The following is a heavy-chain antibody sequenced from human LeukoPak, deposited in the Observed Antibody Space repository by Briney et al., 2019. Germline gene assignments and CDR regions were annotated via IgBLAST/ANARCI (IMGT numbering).Heavy chain of an antibody. J-gene: IGHJ5*02. D-gene: IGHD1-1*01. CDR1: GFTFSSQG. V-gene: IGHV3-23*01. Sequence: GGSLRLSCAASGFTFSSQGMSWVRQAPGKGLECVSHISGSGGSSYYADSVTGRFTISRDNSKNTLCLQMNSLRAEDTAVYYCATGYLSAWGQGTLVTVSS. CDR2: ISGSGGSS. CDR3: ATGYLSA.